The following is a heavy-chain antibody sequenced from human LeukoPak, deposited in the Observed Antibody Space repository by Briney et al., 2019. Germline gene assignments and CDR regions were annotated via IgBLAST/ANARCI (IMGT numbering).Heavy chain of an antibody. D-gene: IGHD3-10*01. Sequence: GESLKISCQGSGYSFTSYWIGWVRQMPGKGLEWMGIIYPGDSDTRYSPSFQGQVTISVEKSISTAYLQWSSLKASDTAMYYCARHRGLLGSPDYFDYWGRGTLVTVSS. V-gene: IGHV5-51*01. CDR3: ARHRGLLGSPDYFDY. J-gene: IGHJ4*02. CDR1: GYSFTSYW. CDR2: IYPGDSDT.